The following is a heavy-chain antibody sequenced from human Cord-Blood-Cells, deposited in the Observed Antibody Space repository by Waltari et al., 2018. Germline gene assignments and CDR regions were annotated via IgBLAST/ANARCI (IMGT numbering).Heavy chain of an antibody. CDR3: ARVAYSSSSVGAFDI. V-gene: IGHV6-1*01. CDR1: GASVSSTSAA. D-gene: IGHD6-6*01. Sequence: VQLQQSGLGLVQPSQTPPHTCPSSGASVSSTSAACNWIRPSPSRGLEWLGRTYYRSKWYNDYAVSVKSRITINPDTSKNQFSLQLNSVTPEDTAVYDCARVAYSSSSVGAFDIWGQGTMVTVSS. CDR2: TYYRSKWYN. J-gene: IGHJ3*02.